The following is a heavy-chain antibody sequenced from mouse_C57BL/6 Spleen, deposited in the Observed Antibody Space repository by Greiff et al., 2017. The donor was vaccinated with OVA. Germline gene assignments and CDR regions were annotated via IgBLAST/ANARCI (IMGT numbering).Heavy chain of an antibody. V-gene: IGHV3-6*01. J-gene: IGHJ3*01. D-gene: IGHD1-1*01. CDR3: ARGDYYGRTY. Sequence: EVKLLESGPGLVKPSQSLPLTCSVTGYSITSGYYWNWIRQFPGNKLEWMGYISYDGSNNYNPSLKNRISITRDTSKNQFFLKLNSVTTEDTATYYCARGDYYGRTYWGQGTLVTVSA. CDR1: GYSITSGYY. CDR2: ISYDGSN.